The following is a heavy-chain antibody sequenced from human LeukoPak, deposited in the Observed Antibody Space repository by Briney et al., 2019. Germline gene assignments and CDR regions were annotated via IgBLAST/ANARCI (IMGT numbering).Heavy chain of an antibody. CDR2: MNPNSGNT. CDR1: GYTFTSYD. Sequence: ASVKVSCKASGYTFTSYDINWVRQATGQGLEWMGWMNPNSGNTGYAQKFQGRVTMTRNTSISTAYMELSSLRSEDTAVYYCARVGRVARRVVGMDVWGQGTTVTVSS. V-gene: IGHV1-8*01. CDR3: ARVGRVARRVVGMDV. D-gene: IGHD6-6*01. J-gene: IGHJ6*02.